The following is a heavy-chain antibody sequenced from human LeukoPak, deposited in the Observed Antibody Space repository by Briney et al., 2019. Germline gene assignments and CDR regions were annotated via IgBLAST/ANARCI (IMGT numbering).Heavy chain of an antibody. J-gene: IGHJ4*02. CDR1: GGSISSSSYY. CDR2: IYYSGSS. Sequence: SETLSLTCTVSGGSISSSSYYWGWIRQPPGKGLEWIGSIYYSGSSYYNPSLKSRVIISVGTSKNQFSLKLSSVPAADTAVYYCARLTVREVIIDYWGQGTLVTVSS. CDR3: ARLTVREVIIDY. V-gene: IGHV4-39*01. D-gene: IGHD3-10*01.